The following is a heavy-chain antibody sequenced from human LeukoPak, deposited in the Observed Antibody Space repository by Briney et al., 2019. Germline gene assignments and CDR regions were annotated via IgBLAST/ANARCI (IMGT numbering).Heavy chain of an antibody. Sequence: ASVKVSCKASGYSFTSYGISWVRQAPGQGLEWMGWISSYGSNTNYARRLQGRVTMTTDTSTSTAYMELRSLRSDDSAVYYCARVHYVISYYYMDVWGEGTTVTISS. V-gene: IGHV1-18*01. CDR3: ARVHYVISYYYMDV. CDR1: GYSFTSYG. D-gene: IGHD2/OR15-2a*01. J-gene: IGHJ6*03. CDR2: ISSYGSNT.